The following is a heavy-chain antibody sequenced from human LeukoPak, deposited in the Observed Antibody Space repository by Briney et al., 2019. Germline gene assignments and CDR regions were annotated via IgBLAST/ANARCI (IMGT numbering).Heavy chain of an antibody. CDR3: ARLGVAGDPSSAEYFQH. J-gene: IGHJ1*01. CDR1: GYTFTSYA. D-gene: IGHD6-19*01. CDR2: ISLYNPKT. V-gene: IGHV1-18*01. Sequence: ASVKVSCKASGYTFTSYAISWVRQPPGQGLDWMGWISLYNPKTSYAQKFQGRVTITTDTSTSTAYMELRSLRSDDTAVYYCARLGVAGDPSSAEYFQHWGQGTLLTVSS.